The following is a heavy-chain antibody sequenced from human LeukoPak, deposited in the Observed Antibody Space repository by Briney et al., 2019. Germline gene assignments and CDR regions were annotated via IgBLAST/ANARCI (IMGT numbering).Heavy chain of an antibody. CDR2: IYSGGST. J-gene: IGHJ4*02. V-gene: IGHV3-53*01. CDR1: GFTVSSNY. D-gene: IGHD1-26*01. CDR3: AKDKMGAVSGY. Sequence: GGSLRLSCAASGFTVSSNYMSWVRQAPGKGLEWVSVIYSGGSTYYADSVKGRFTISRDNSKNTLYLQMNSLRAEDTAVYYCAKDKMGAVSGYWGQGTLVTVSS.